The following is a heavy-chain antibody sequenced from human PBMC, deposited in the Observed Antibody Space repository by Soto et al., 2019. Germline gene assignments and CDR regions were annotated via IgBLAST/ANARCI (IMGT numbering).Heavy chain of an antibody. D-gene: IGHD2-8*02. V-gene: IGHV3-23*01. Sequence: GGSLRLSCAVSGFICSSYDMSWVRQAPGKGLEWVSTILVGGSTHYEDSVKGRFTISRDTSKNTVYLQMNSLTAGDTAVYYCAKATATGGGAFEIYGQGTMVTVS. CDR2: ILVGGST. J-gene: IGHJ3*02. CDR1: GFICSSYD. CDR3: AKATATGGGAFEI.